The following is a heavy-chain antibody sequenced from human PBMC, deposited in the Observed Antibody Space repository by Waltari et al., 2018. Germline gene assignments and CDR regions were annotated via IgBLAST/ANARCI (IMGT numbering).Heavy chain of an antibody. Sequence: QVQLQESGPGLVKPSQTLSLTCTVSGGSISSGSYYWRWIRQPAGKGLEWIGRIYTSGSTNYNPSLKSRVTISVDTSKNQFSLKLSSVTAADTAVYYCAREDYEDAFDIWGQGTMVTVSS. D-gene: IGHD3-22*01. J-gene: IGHJ3*02. CDR3: AREDYEDAFDI. CDR2: IYTSGST. V-gene: IGHV4-61*02. CDR1: GGSISSGSYY.